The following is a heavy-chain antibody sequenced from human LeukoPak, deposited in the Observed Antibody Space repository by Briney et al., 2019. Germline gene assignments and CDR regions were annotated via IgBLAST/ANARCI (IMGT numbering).Heavy chain of an antibody. CDR2: IYSGGST. CDR3: ARAGGSVNLDY. CDR1: GFTVSSNY. Sequence: GGSLRLSCAASGFTVSSNYMSWVRQAPGKGLEWVSVIYSGGSTYYADSVKGRFTISRDNSKNTLYLQMNSLRAEDTAVYYCARAGGSVNLDYWGQGTLLTVSS. V-gene: IGHV3-53*01. D-gene: IGHD4-23*01. J-gene: IGHJ4*02.